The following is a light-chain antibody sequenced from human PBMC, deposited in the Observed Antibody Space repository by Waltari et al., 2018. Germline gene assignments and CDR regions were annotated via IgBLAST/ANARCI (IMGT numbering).Light chain of an antibody. J-gene: IGLJ1*01. CDR2: DVS. CDR3: CSYAGSYTYV. V-gene: IGLV2-11*01. CDR1: NSDVGGYNY. Sequence: QSALTQPRSVSGSPGQSVTISCTGTNSDVGGYNYVSWYQHHPGKAPKPMIYDVSKRPSGVPGRVSGSKSGNTASLTISGLQAEDEADYYCCSYAGSYTYVFGTGTKVTVL.